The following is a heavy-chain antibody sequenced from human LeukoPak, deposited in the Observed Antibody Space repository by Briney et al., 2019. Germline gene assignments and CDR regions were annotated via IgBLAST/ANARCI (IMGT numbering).Heavy chain of an antibody. CDR1: GGSFSGYY. Sequence: PSETLSLTCAVYGGSFSGYYWTWIRQPPGKGLERVGQINHCGDTNYNPSLKSRATMSVDTSTNQFSLKLTSLTAADTAVYYCARGRDCSGGSCFSWYFDLWGRGTLVTVSS. V-gene: IGHV4-34*01. D-gene: IGHD2-15*01. CDR2: INHCGDT. CDR3: ARGRDCSGGSCFSWYFDL. J-gene: IGHJ2*01.